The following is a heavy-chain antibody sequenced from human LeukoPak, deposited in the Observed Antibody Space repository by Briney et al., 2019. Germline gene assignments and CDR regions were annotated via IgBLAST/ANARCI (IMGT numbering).Heavy chain of an antibody. CDR2: IRYDGSNK. CDR1: GFTFSAYG. Sequence: GGSLRLSCAASGFTFSAYGMHWVRQVPGKGLEWVAFIRYDGSNKDYAESVKGRFTISRDNSKNTLYLQMNSLRAEDTAVYYCAGDFDYWGQGILVTVSS. CDR3: AGDFDY. V-gene: IGHV3-30*02. J-gene: IGHJ4*02.